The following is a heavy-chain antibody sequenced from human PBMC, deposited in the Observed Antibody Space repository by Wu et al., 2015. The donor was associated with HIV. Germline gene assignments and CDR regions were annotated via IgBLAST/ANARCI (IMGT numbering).Heavy chain of an antibody. CDR1: GYTFTGYY. D-gene: IGHD3-22*01. Sequence: QVQLXQSGAEVKKPGASVKVSCKASGYTFTGYYMHWVRQAPGQGLEWMGWINPNSGGTNYAQKFQGRVTMTRDTSISTAYMELSRLRSDDTAVYYCAKARGSYYDSSALGYWGQGTLVTVSS. V-gene: IGHV1-2*02. CDR2: INPNSGGT. CDR3: AKARGSYYDSSALGY. J-gene: IGHJ4*02.